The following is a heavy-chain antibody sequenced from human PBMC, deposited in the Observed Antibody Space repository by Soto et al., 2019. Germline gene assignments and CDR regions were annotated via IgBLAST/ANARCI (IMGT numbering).Heavy chain of an antibody. CDR1: GLTFSSYS. J-gene: IGHJ6*02. Sequence: EVQLVESGGGLVQRGGSLRLSCAASGLTFSSYSMNWVRQAPGKGLEWVSYISSSSSTIYYADSVKGRFTISRDNAKNSLYLQMNSLRAEDTAVYYCAFGEESRSYYYGMDVWGQGTTVTVSS. D-gene: IGHD3-10*01. CDR3: AFGEESRSYYYGMDV. CDR2: ISSSSSTI. V-gene: IGHV3-48*01.